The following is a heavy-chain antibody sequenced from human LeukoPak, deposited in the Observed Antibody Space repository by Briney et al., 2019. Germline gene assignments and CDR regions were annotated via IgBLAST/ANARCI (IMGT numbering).Heavy chain of an antibody. Sequence: GGSLRLSXAASGFSFSHAWMSWVRQAPGKGLEWVGRVKSKTVGGSTDYAAPVKGRFTVSRDDSKNTLYLQMSSLKIEDTAVYYCATSEVLNAFDIWGQGTMVTVSS. V-gene: IGHV3-15*01. CDR1: GFSFSHAW. CDR3: ATSEVLNAFDI. J-gene: IGHJ3*02. CDR2: VKSKTVGGST. D-gene: IGHD3-3*01.